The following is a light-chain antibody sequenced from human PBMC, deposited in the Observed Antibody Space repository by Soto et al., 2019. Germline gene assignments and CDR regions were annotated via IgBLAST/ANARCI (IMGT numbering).Light chain of an antibody. CDR1: RSLYIY. CDR2: DAS. V-gene: IGKV3-11*02. J-gene: IGKJ2*01. Sequence: EIVLTQSPATLSLSPGERATLSCRASRSLYIYLAWFQQKPGQAPRLLIYDASKRATGIPARFSGSGSGRDFTLTISSLEPEDVAVYYCQQRSSWPRTFGQGNSLEIK. CDR3: QQRSSWPRT.